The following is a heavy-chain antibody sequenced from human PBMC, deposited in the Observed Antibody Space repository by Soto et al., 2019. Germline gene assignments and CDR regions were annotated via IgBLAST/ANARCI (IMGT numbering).Heavy chain of an antibody. V-gene: IGHV4-34*01. CDR1: GGSFSGYY. CDR3: ARFRGVPAASAIDY. CDR2: INHSGST. D-gene: IGHD2-2*01. Sequence: SETLSLTWAVYGGSFSGYYWSWIRQPPGKGLEWIGEINHSGSTNYNPSLKSRVTISVDTSKNQFSLKLSSVTAADTAVYYCARFRGVPAASAIDYWGQGTLVTVSS. J-gene: IGHJ4*02.